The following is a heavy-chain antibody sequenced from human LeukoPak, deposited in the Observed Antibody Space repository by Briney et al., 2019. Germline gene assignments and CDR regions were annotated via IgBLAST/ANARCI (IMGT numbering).Heavy chain of an antibody. J-gene: IGHJ6*03. V-gene: IGHV3-21*01. CDR1: GFTFSSYS. Sequence: GGSLRLSCEASGFTFSSYSMNWVRQAPGKGLEWVSYISRSSSYIYYADSVKGRFTISRDNAKNSLYLQMNSLRAEDTAVYYCARAYSGSYGLGYYYMDVWGKGTTVTVSS. CDR2: ISRSSSYI. D-gene: IGHD1-26*01. CDR3: ARAYSGSYGLGYYYMDV.